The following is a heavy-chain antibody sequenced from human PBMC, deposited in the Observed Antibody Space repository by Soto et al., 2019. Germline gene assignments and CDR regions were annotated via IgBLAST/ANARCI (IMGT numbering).Heavy chain of an antibody. V-gene: IGHV5-10-1*01. CDR3: ARQRYCRGSSCYIYYYGMDV. J-gene: IGHJ6*01. D-gene: IGHD2-15*01. CDR2: IDPSDSYT. Sequence: GHSFTRYCASWVRQMPGKGLEWMGRIDPSDSYTSYSPSFQGHVTISADKSISTAYLQWSSLKASDTAMYYCARQRYCRGSSCYIYYYGMDVWREVHTVPVS. CDR1: GHSFTRYC.